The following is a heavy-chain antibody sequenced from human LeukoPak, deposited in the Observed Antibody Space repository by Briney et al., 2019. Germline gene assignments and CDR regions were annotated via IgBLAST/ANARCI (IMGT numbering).Heavy chain of an antibody. CDR1: GFTFSSYA. J-gene: IGHJ3*02. CDR3: ARGADAFDI. CDR2: INSNGGST. V-gene: IGHV3-64*01. Sequence: GGSLRLSCAASGFTFSSYAMHWVRQAPGKGLEYVSGINSNGGSTYYTNSVKGRFTISRDNSKNTLYLQMGSLRAEDMAVYYCARGADAFDIWGQGTMVTVSS.